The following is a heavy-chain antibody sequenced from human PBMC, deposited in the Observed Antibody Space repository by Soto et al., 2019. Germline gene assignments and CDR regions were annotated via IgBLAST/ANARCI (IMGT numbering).Heavy chain of an antibody. CDR1: GFSLSTSGVG. J-gene: IGHJ5*02. CDR3: AHNLVAGTSWFDP. CDR2: IYWDDDK. D-gene: IGHD6-19*01. Sequence: QITLKESGPTLVKPTQTLTLTCTFSGFSLSTSGVGVVWIRQPPGKALEWLGIIYWDDDKRYRPSLKSRLTXTXDXXKNQVLLTMTNMDPVDTGTYYCAHNLVAGTSWFDPWGQGTLVTVSS. V-gene: IGHV2-5*02.